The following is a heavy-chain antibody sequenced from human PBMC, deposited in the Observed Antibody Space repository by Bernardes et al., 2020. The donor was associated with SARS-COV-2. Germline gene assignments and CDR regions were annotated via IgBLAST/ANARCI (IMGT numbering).Heavy chain of an antibody. Sequence: SETLSLTCTVSGGSISSYYWSWIRQPPGKGLEWIGYINYSGSTNYNPSLKSRITISIDTSKNQFSLKLSSVTAADTAVYFCARLGYTYGYLVDYWGQGTLVTVSS. D-gene: IGHD5-18*01. J-gene: IGHJ4*02. CDR3: ARLGYTYGYLVDY. CDR1: GGSISSYY. CDR2: INYSGST. V-gene: IGHV4-59*08.